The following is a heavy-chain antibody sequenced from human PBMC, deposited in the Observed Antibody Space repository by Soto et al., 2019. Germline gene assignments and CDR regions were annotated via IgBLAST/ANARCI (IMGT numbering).Heavy chain of an antibody. J-gene: IGHJ5*02. D-gene: IGHD3-16*01. V-gene: IGHV1-18*04. CDR1: GYTFTSYG. Sequence: GASVKVSCKASGYTFTSYGISWVRQAPGQGLEWMGWISSYNGNTNYAQKLQGRVTMTTDTSTSTAYMELRSLRSDDTAVYYCARDGTRLMAVGHRAADWFEPWGQGTMVSVSS. CDR2: ISSYNGNT. CDR3: ARDGTRLMAVGHRAADWFEP.